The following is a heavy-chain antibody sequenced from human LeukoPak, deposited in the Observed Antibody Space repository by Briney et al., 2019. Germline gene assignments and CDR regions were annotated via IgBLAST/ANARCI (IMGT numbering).Heavy chain of an antibody. CDR3: ARPFTDSSGLDY. J-gene: IGHJ4*02. CDR2: ISSSSSYI. D-gene: IGHD3-22*01. CDR1: GFTFSSYS. V-gene: IGHV3-21*01. Sequence: GGSLRLSCAASGFTFSSYSMNWVRQAPGKGLEWVSSISSSSSYIYYADSVKGRFTISRDNAKNSLYLQMNSLRAEDTAMYYCARPFTDSSGLDYWGQGTLVTVSS.